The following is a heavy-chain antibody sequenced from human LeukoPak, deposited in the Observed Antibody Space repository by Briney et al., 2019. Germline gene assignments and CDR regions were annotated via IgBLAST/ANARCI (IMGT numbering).Heavy chain of an antibody. J-gene: IGHJ5*02. Sequence: SETLSLTCTVSGGSISSYYWSWIRQPPGKGLEWIGYIYYSGSTNYNPSLKSRVTISVDTSKNQFSLKLSSVTAADTAVSYCARGVTMVRGRPYNWFDPWGQGTLVTVSS. CDR2: IYYSGST. CDR1: GGSISSYY. D-gene: IGHD3-10*01. CDR3: ARGVTMVRGRPYNWFDP. V-gene: IGHV4-59*01.